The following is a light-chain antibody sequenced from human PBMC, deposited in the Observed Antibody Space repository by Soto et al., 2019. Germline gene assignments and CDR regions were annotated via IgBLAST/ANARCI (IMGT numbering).Light chain of an antibody. CDR2: GAA. V-gene: IGKV3-20*01. J-gene: IGKJ2*01. Sequence: EIVVTQSPGTLSLSPGERATLSCRASQSVSSSYLAWYQHKPGQAPRLLIYGAASGATGIPDRFGGSGSAADFPLSISRVVPEDFVVYYCQQYGCVPPYPFGQRNQLPIQ. CDR3: QQYGCVPPYP. CDR1: QSVSSSY.